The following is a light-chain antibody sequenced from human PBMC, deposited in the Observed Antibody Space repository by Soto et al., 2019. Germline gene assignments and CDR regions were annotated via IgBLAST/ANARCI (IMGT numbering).Light chain of an antibody. CDR2: EVT. Sequence: QSALTQPPSASGSPGQSVTISCTGTSSDVGGYNYVSWYQQHPGKAPKLIIYEVTKRPSGVPDRFSGSKSGNTASLTVSGLQAEDEADYYCSSHAGIINVVFGGGTKVTVL. CDR3: SSHAGIINVV. J-gene: IGLJ3*02. CDR1: SSDVGGYNY. V-gene: IGLV2-8*01.